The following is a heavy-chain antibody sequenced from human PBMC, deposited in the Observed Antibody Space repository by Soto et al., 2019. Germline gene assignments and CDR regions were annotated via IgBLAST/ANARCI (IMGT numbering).Heavy chain of an antibody. CDR1: GGTFSSYA. D-gene: IGHD2-15*01. J-gene: IGHJ4*02. Sequence: SSVKVSCKASGGTFSSYAISWVRQAPGQGLEWMGGIIPIFGTANYAQKFQGRVTITADESTSTAYMELSSLRSEDTAVYYCARVDREYCSGGSCYLVDYWGQGTLVTVSS. CDR3: ARVDREYCSGGSCYLVDY. CDR2: IIPIFGTA. V-gene: IGHV1-69*13.